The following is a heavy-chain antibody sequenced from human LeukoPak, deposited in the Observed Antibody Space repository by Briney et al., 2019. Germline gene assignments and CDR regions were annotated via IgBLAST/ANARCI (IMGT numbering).Heavy chain of an antibody. D-gene: IGHD1-14*01. J-gene: IGHJ4*02. V-gene: IGHV3-74*01. Sequence: HPGGSLRLACAASGLTLSPYWSHSVRHAPGKGLVWVSHISTDGTVTTYADSVKGRFTISRDNAKNTLYLQMNSLRAEDTAVHYCVRDSNLSFAYWGQGTLVTVSS. CDR1: GLTLSPYW. CDR2: ISTDGTVT. CDR3: VRDSNLSFAY.